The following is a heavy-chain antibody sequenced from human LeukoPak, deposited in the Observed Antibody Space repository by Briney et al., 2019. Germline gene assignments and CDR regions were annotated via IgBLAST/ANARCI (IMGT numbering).Heavy chain of an antibody. CDR3: ASGHPYDSSGYYSERRFDY. CDR2: IYYSGST. Sequence: PSQTLSLTCTVSGGSISSGGHYWSWIRQHPGKGLEWIGYIYYSGSTYYNPSLKSRVTISVDTSKNQFSLKLSSVTAADTAVYYCASGHPYDSSGYYSERRFDYWGQGTLVTVSS. J-gene: IGHJ4*02. CDR1: GGSISSGGHY. D-gene: IGHD3-22*01. V-gene: IGHV4-31*03.